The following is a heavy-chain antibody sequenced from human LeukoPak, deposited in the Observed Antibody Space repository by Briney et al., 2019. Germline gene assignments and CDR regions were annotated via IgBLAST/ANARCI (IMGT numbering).Heavy chain of an antibody. J-gene: IGHJ3*02. CDR2: IRYDGSNK. Sequence: GGSLRLSCAASGFTFISYGMHWVRQAPGTGLEWVAFIRYDGSNKYYADSVKGRFTISRDSSNHTLYLQMNSLRAEDTAVYYCAKHRRIYYDRTDYHDASDIWGQGTIVTVSS. CDR3: AKHRRIYYDRTDYHDASDI. D-gene: IGHD3-22*01. CDR1: GFTFISYG. V-gene: IGHV3-30*02.